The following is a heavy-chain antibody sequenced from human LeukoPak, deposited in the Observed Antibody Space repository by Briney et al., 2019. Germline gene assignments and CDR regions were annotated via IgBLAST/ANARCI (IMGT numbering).Heavy chain of an antibody. CDR1: GFTFSNYW. V-gene: IGHV3-7*01. J-gene: IGHJ1*01. D-gene: IGHD3-22*01. CDR2: TKTDGSEK. Sequence: GGSLRLSCEGSGFTFSNYWMGWVRQAPGKGLQWVANTKTDGSEKYYVDSVKGRFTISRDNAKNSLYLQMNSLRAEDTAVYYCATYSSLNRREFQYWGQGTLLTVSS. CDR3: ATYSSLNRREFQY.